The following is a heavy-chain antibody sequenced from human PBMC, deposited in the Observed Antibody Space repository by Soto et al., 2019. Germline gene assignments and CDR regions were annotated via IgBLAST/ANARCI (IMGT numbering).Heavy chain of an antibody. CDR1: GGSIRSGGHF. V-gene: IGHV4-30-2*01. Sequence: SVTLSLTCAVSGGSIRSGGHFWPWIRNPLGKGLEWIAYIYHSGSTYYNPSLKSRVTISVDRSKNQFSLNLTSVTAADTAVYYCAKHGLTAYMAYYFDLWGRGTLVTVS. J-gene: IGHJ4*02. D-gene: IGHD3-16*01. CDR3: AKHGLTAYMAYYFDL. CDR2: IYHSGST.